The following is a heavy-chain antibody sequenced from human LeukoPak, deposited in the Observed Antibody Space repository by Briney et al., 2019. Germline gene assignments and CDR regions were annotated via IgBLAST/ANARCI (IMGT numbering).Heavy chain of an antibody. CDR2: LSGSGGST. V-gene: IGHV3-23*01. J-gene: IGHJ4*02. D-gene: IGHD6-13*01. Sequence: GGSLRPSCAASGFTFSSYAMSWVRQAPGKGLEWVSVLSGSGGSTYYAVSVKGRFTISRDNSKNRLYLQMNSLRAEATAVYYCAKSEVRYSSSWYDYWGQGTLVTVSS. CDR3: AKSEVRYSSSWYDY. CDR1: GFTFSSYA.